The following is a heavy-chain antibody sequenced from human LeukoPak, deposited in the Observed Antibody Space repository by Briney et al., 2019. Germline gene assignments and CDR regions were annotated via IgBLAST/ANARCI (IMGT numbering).Heavy chain of an antibody. D-gene: IGHD2-21*02. CDR2: IDPSDSYT. V-gene: IGHV5-10-1*01. CDR1: GYSFTTYW. Sequence: GESLKISCKVSGYSFTTYWITWVRQMPGKGLEWMGRIDPSDSYTNYSPSFQGHVTISTDKSISTAYLQWSSLKASDTAMYYCARRGPRDCIDNWGQGTPVTVSS. CDR3: ARRGPRDCIDN. J-gene: IGHJ4*02.